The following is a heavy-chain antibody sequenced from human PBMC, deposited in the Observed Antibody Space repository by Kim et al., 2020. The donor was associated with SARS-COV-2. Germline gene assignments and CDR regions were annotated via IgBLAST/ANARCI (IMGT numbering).Heavy chain of an antibody. V-gene: IGHV3-23*01. D-gene: IGHD6-19*01. Sequence: ADSVKGRFNYSRDNAKNTLDQQMDNLRVEDTALYYCAKDHESSGWPTFDYWGQGTQVTVSS. J-gene: IGHJ4*02. CDR3: AKDHESSGWPTFDY.